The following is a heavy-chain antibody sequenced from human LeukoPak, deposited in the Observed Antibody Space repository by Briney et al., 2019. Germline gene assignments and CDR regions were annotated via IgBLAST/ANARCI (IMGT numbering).Heavy chain of an antibody. J-gene: IGHJ5*02. Sequence: SVKVSCKASGCTFSSYAISWVRQAREQGLKWMGRIIPIFGKGNSEQKFQGRVTITTDGSKITAYMELSSLRSEDTAVYYSDRDPSGLLWFEELQKWFYPCRQGTMATVS. CDR2: IIPIFGKG. CDR3: DRDPSGLLWFEELQKWFYP. CDR1: GCTFSSYA. D-gene: IGHD3-10*01. V-gene: IGHV1-69*05.